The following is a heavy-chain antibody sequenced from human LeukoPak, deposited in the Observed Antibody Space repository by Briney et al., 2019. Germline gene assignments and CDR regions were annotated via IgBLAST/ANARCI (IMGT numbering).Heavy chain of an antibody. J-gene: IGHJ4*02. D-gene: IGHD1-14*01. Sequence: GGSLRLSCAASGFTFSSYAMSWVRQAPGKGLEWVSAISGSGGSTYYADSVKGRFTISRDNSKNTLSLQMNTLRAEDTALYYCAKGHSRAGIITNFDYWGQGTLVTVSS. CDR1: GFTFSSYA. CDR2: ISGSGGST. V-gene: IGHV3-23*01. CDR3: AKGHSRAGIITNFDY.